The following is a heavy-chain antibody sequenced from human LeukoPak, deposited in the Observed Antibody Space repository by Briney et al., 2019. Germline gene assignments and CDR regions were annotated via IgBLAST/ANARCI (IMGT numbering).Heavy chain of an antibody. Sequence: GGSLRLSCAASGFTFSDYCMSWIRQAPGKGLEWISYISSSGSTRYYADSVKGRFTISRDNAKNSLYLEMNSLRAEDTAVYYCARESPGIAAAGLGFWGQGTLVTVSS. CDR3: ARESPGIAAAGLGF. D-gene: IGHD6-13*01. V-gene: IGHV3-11*01. CDR1: GFTFSDYC. CDR2: ISSSGSTR. J-gene: IGHJ4*02.